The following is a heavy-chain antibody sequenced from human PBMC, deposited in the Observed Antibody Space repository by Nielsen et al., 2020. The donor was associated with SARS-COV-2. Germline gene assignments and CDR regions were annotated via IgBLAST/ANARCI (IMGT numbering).Heavy chain of an antibody. CDR2: IYYSGST. Sequence: SETLSLTCTVSGGSISSGGYYWSWIRQHPGKGLEWIGYIYYSGSTYYNPSLKSRVTISVDTSKNQFSLKLSSVTAADTAVYYCARDRRYDILTGYYYYYYGMDVWGQGTTVTVSS. CDR3: ARDRRYDILTGYYYYYYGMDV. V-gene: IGHV4-31*03. CDR1: GGSISSGGYY. J-gene: IGHJ6*02. D-gene: IGHD3-9*01.